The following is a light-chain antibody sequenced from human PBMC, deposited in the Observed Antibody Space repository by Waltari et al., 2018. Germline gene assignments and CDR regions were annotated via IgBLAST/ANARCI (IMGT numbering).Light chain of an antibody. Sequence: QSALTQPPSASGSPGQSVTISCTPTSGDGGSYVSWYQQHPGRAPKVLIFEVTKRPSGVPHRFSGSGSGNTASLTVSGLQAEDEADYYCSTYAGNDKLVFGGGTKVTVL. V-gene: IGLV2-8*01. CDR3: STYAGNDKLV. J-gene: IGLJ3*02. CDR1: SGDGGSY. CDR2: EVT.